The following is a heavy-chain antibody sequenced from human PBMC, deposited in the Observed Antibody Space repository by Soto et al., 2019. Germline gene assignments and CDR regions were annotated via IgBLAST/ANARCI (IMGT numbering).Heavy chain of an antibody. CDR2: IYYSGST. CDR1: GGSISSYY. V-gene: IGHV4-59*01. D-gene: IGHD2-2*02. Sequence: SETLSLTCTVSGGSISSYYWSWIRQPPGKGLEWIGYIYYSGSTNYNPSLKSRVTISVDTSKNQFSLKLSSVTAADTAVYYCASAYCSSTSCYIAALEWGQGTLVTVSS. J-gene: IGHJ4*02. CDR3: ASAYCSSTSCYIAALE.